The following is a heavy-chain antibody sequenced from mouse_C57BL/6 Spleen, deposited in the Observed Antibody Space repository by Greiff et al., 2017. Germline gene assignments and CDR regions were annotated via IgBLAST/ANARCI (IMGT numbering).Heavy chain of an antibody. V-gene: IGHV1-53*01. D-gene: IGHD1-1*01. CDR2: INPSNGGT. Sequence: QVQLKQPGTELVKPGASVKLSCKASGYTFTSYWMHWVKQRPGQGLEWIGNINPSNGGTNYNEKFKSKATLTVDKSSSTAYMQLSSLTSEDSAVYYCARWIITTGGPDYWGQGTTLTVSS. J-gene: IGHJ2*01. CDR1: GYTFTSYW. CDR3: ARWIITTGGPDY.